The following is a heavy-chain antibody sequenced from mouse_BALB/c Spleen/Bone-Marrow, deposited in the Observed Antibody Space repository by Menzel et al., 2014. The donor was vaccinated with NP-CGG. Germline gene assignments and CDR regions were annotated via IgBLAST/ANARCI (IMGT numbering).Heavy chain of an antibody. CDR1: GDSITSGY. D-gene: IGHD3-1*01. V-gene: IGHV3-8*02. Sequence: EVQLVESGPSLVKPSQPLSLTCSVTGDSITSGYWNWIRKFPGNKLEYMGFISYGSSTYYNPSLKSRISITRDTSKNLYYLQLNSVTTEDSATYYCARSGSSGYHYYAMDYWGQGTSVTVSS. J-gene: IGHJ4*01. CDR2: ISYGSST. CDR3: ARSGSSGYHYYAMDY.